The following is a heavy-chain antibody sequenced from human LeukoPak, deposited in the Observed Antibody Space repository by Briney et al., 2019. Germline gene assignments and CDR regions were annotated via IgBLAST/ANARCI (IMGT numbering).Heavy chain of an antibody. Sequence: ASVKVSCKASGYTFTGYYMHWVRQAPGQGLEWMGWINPNSGGTNYAQKFQGWVTMTRDTSISTAYVELSRLRSDDTAVYYCARGPGNTAMVAGFDYWGQGTLVTVSS. CDR2: INPNSGGT. V-gene: IGHV1-2*04. CDR1: GYTFTGYY. J-gene: IGHJ4*02. CDR3: ARGPGNTAMVAGFDY. D-gene: IGHD5-18*01.